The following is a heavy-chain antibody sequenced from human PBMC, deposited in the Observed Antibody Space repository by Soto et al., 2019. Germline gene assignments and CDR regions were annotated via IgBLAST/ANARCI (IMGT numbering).Heavy chain of an antibody. CDR3: ERDCGGGQRVSGKAHNWFDP. CDR2: IWYDGSNK. CDR1: GFTFSSYG. Sequence: GGSLRLSCAASGFTFSSYGMHWVRQAPGKGLEWVAVIWYDGSNKYYADSVKGRFTISRDNSKNTLYLQMNSLRAEDTAVYYSERDCGGGQRVSGKAHNWFDPWGQGTLLTVSS. V-gene: IGHV3-33*01. J-gene: IGHJ5*02. D-gene: IGHD2-21*01.